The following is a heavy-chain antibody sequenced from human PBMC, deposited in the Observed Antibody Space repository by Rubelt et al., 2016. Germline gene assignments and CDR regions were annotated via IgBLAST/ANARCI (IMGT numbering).Heavy chain of an antibody. Sequence: QVQLQESGPGLVKPSETLSLTCTVSGGSISSYYWSWIRQPPGKGLEWIGYIYYSGSTNYNPSLKSRVTISVDTSKNPFSLKLSSVTAADTAVYYCARVNYGDYVLLDYWGQGTLVTVSS. CDR1: GGSISSYY. CDR3: ARVNYGDYVLLDY. D-gene: IGHD4-17*01. J-gene: IGHJ4*02. CDR2: IYYSGST. V-gene: IGHV4-59*01.